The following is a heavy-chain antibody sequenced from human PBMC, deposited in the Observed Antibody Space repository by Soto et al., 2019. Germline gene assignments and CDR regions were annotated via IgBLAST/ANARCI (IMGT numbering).Heavy chain of an antibody. Sequence: TLSLTCTVSGGSISSGGYYWSWIRQHPGKGLEWIGYIYYSGSTYYNPSLKSRVTISVDTSKNQFSLKLSSVTAADTAVYYCAGEPPDGARLDPWGQGTRVTVSS. CDR3: AGEPPDGARLDP. V-gene: IGHV4-31*03. J-gene: IGHJ5*02. CDR1: GGSISSGGYY. CDR2: IYYSGST.